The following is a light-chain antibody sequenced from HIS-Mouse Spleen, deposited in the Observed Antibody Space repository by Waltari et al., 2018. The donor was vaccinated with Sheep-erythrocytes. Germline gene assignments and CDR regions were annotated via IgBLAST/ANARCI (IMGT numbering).Light chain of an antibody. CDR3: CSYAGSSTPWV. Sequence: QSALTQPASVSGSPGQSITISCTGTSSDVGSYNLVSWYQQHPGKAPKLMIYEGSKRAFGVFNRFSGSKSGNTASLTISGLQAEDEADYYCCSYAGSSTPWVFGGGTKLTVL. J-gene: IGLJ3*02. CDR1: SSDVGSYNL. V-gene: IGLV2-23*01. CDR2: EGS.